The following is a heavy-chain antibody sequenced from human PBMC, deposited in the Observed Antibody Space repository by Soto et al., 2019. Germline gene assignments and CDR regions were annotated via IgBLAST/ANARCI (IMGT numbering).Heavy chain of an antibody. Sequence: GGSLRLSCAASGFTFSSYSMNWVRQAPGKGLEWVSSISSSSSYIYYADSVKGRFTISKDNAKNSLYLQMNSLRAEDTAVYYCARETNGDPFDYWGQGTLVTVSS. CDR1: GFTFSSYS. V-gene: IGHV3-21*01. D-gene: IGHD4-17*01. J-gene: IGHJ4*02. CDR2: ISSSSSYI. CDR3: ARETNGDPFDY.